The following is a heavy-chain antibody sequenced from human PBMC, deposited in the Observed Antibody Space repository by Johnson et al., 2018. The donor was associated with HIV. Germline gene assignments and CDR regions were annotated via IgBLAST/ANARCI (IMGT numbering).Heavy chain of an antibody. CDR1: GFTFSCYG. D-gene: IGHD3-16*01. J-gene: IGHJ3*02. Sequence: VQLVESGGGVVQPGGSLRLSCAASGFTFSCYGMHWVRQAPGKGLEWVAVIWYDGSNKYYADSVKGRFTISRDNSKNTLYLQMNSMRAEDTAVYYALLGQDGGGIWGQGTMVTVSS. V-gene: IGHV3-33*01. CDR3: LLGQDGGGI. CDR2: IWYDGSNK.